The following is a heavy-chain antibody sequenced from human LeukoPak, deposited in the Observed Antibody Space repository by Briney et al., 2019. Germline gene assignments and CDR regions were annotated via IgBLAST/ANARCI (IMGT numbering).Heavy chain of an antibody. V-gene: IGHV1-69*04. J-gene: IGHJ5*02. CDR2: IIPILGIT. CDR1: GGTFSSYA. CDR3: ARDQARQWLAYNWFDP. D-gene: IGHD6-19*01. Sequence: SVKVSCKASGGTFSSYAISWVRQAPGQGLEWMGRIIPILGITNYAQKFQGRVTITADKSTSTAYMELSSLRSEDTAVYYCARDQARQWLAYNWFDPWGQGTLVTVSS.